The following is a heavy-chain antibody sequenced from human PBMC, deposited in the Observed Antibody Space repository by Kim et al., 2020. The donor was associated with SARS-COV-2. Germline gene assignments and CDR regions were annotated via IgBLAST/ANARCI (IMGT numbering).Heavy chain of an antibody. V-gene: IGHV3-66*01. D-gene: IGHD2-2*01. J-gene: IGHJ3*02. CDR3: ARDLPRSDDAFDI. Sequence: YADSVKGRFTISRDNSKNTLYLQMNSLRAEDTAVYYCARDLPRSDDAFDIWGQGTMVTVSS.